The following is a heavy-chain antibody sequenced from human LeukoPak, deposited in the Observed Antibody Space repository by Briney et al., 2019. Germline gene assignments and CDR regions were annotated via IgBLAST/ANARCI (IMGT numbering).Heavy chain of an antibody. J-gene: IGHJ4*02. D-gene: IGHD3-22*01. V-gene: IGHV3-33*01. CDR1: GFTFSSYG. CDR2: IWYDGSNK. CDR3: ARDTYDSSGIDY. Sequence: PGRSLRLSCAASGFTFSSYGMHWVRQAPGKGLEWVAAIWYDGSNKYYSDSVNGRFTISRDNSKNTLYLQMNSLRAEDTAVYYCARDTYDSSGIDYWGQGTLVTVSS.